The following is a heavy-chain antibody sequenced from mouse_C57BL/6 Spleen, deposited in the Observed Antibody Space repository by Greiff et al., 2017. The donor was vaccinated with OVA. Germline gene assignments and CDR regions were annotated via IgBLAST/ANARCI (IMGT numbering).Heavy chain of an antibody. CDR2: ISDGGSYT. CDR1: GFTFSSYA. CDR3: ARGKTHSWYFDV. J-gene: IGHJ1*03. Sequence: EVQRVESGGGLVKPGGSLKLSCAASGFTFSSYAMSWVRQTPEKRLEWVATISDGGSYTYYPDNVKGRFTISRDNAKNNLYLQMSHLKSEDTAMYYCARGKTHSWYFDVRGTGTTVTVSS. V-gene: IGHV5-4*01.